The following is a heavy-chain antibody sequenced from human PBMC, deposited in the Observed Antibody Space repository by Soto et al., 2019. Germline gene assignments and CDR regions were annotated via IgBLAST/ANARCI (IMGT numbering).Heavy chain of an antibody. CDR2: IYHSGST. D-gene: IGHD2-2*01. CDR3: ASRRDIVVVPAAHNWFDP. V-gene: IGHV4-4*02. Sequence: PSETLSLTCAVSSGSISSSNWWSRVRQPPGKGLEWIGEIYHSGSTNYNPSLKSRVTISVDKSKNQFSLKLSSVTAADTAVYYCASRRDIVVVPAAHNWFDPWGQGTLVTVSS. CDR1: SGSISSSNW. J-gene: IGHJ5*02.